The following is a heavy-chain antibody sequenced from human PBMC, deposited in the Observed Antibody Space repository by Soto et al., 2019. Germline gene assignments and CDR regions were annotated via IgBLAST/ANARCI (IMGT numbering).Heavy chain of an antibody. CDR3: ASHLGNTYGPYDY. D-gene: IGHD5-18*01. J-gene: IGHJ4*02. Sequence: SATLSLTCTVSGGSISSSNWWSWVRQSPGKGLEWIGEIFHSGRTNYNPSLKSRVTISVDKSMNQFSVKVSSVTAADTAVYFCASHLGNTYGPYDYWGQGTLVTVSS. CDR1: GGSISSSNW. V-gene: IGHV4-4*02. CDR2: IFHSGRT.